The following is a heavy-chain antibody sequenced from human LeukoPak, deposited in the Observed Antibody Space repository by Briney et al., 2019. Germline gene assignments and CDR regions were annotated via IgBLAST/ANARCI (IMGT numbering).Heavy chain of an antibody. V-gene: IGHV3-21*01. CDR3: ARDRKLRFLEWYKGPTYYYGMDV. CDR2: ISSSSSYI. Sequence: GGSLRLSCPASGFTFSSYSMNWVRQPPAKGLEWVSSISSSSSYIYYANSLKGRFTISRDNAKNSLYLQMNSLRAEDTAVYYCARDRKLRFLEWYKGPTYYYGMDVWGQGTTVTVSS. CDR1: GFTFSSYS. J-gene: IGHJ6*02. D-gene: IGHD3-3*01.